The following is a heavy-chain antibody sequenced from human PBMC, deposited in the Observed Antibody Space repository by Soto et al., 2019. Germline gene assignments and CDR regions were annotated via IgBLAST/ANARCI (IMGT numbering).Heavy chain of an antibody. V-gene: IGHV4-59*01. CDR1: GGSISSYY. J-gene: IGHJ5*02. D-gene: IGHD4-17*01. CDR3: ARDLIYGEYDDNLFDP. Sequence: SETLSLTCTVSGGSISSYYWSWIRQPPGKGLEWIGYIYYSGSTNYNPSLKSRVTISVDTSKNQFSLKLSSVTAADTAVYYCARDLIYGEYDDNLFDPWGQGNLVTVSS. CDR2: IYYSGST.